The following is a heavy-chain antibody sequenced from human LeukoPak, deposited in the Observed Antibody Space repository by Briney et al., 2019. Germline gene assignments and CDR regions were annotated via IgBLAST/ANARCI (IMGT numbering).Heavy chain of an antibody. J-gene: IGHJ4*02. CDR2: ISGSGGST. Sequence: GGSLRRSCAASGFTFSSYAMSWVRQAPGKGLEWVSAISGSGGSTYYADSVKGRFTISRDNSKNTLYLQMNSLRAEDTAVYYCARALVVVPAATASSFDYWGQGTLVTVSS. CDR3: ARALVVVPAATASSFDY. CDR1: GFTFSSYA. D-gene: IGHD2-2*01. V-gene: IGHV3-23*01.